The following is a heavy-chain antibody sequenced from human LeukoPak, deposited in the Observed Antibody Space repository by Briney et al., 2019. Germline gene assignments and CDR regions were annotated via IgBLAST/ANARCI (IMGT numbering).Heavy chain of an antibody. V-gene: IGHV3-13*04. CDR2: IGTSGDT. CDR1: GFTFSSYD. J-gene: IGHJ4*02. D-gene: IGHD6-19*01. CDR3: SRVGSSGWPNYFDS. Sequence: GGSLRLSCAASGFTFSSYDMHWVRQATGKGLEWVSVIGTSGDTYYAGSVKGRFTISRENAKNSLYLQMSSLIGVNTAVYFCSRVGSSGWPNYFDSWGQGTLVTVSS.